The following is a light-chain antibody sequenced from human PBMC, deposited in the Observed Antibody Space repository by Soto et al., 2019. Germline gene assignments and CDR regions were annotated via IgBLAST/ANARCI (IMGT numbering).Light chain of an antibody. CDR3: MQALQTPYT. CDR1: QRLLHRNGNIF. V-gene: IGKV2-28*01. Sequence: EIVRTQSPPSLTVTPGEPASISCTSSQRLLHRNGNIFLDWYLQKPGQSPQLLIYLGSNRASGVSDRVSGSETGTYFTLKISRVEAEDVGVYYCMQALQTPYTFGQGTKLEIK. J-gene: IGKJ2*01. CDR2: LGS.